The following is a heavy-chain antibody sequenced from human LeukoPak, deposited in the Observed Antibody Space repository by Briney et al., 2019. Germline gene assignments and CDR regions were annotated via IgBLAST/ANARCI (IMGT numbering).Heavy chain of an antibody. CDR3: ARPNSLHDAFDI. CDR2: IYYSGST. V-gene: IGHV4-59*08. J-gene: IGHJ3*02. Sequence: SETLSLTCTVSGGSISSYYWSWIRQPPGKGLEWIGYIYYSGSTNYNPSLKSRVTISVDTSKNQFSLKLSSVTAADTAVYYCARPNSLHDAFDIWGQGTMVTVSS. CDR1: GGSISSYY.